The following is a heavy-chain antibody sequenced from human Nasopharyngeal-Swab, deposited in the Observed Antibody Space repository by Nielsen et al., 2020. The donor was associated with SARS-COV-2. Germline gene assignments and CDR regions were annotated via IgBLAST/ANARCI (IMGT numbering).Heavy chain of an antibody. CDR1: GFTFSSYW. D-gene: IGHD5-18*01. CDR2: IKQDGSEK. V-gene: IGHV3-7*03. Sequence: GESLKISCAASGFTFSSYWMSWVRQAPGKGLEWVANIKQDGSEKYYVDSVKGRFTISRDNAKNSLYLQMNSLRAEDTAVYYCAKEHSYGVDYWGQGTLVTVSS. CDR3: AKEHSYGVDY. J-gene: IGHJ4*02.